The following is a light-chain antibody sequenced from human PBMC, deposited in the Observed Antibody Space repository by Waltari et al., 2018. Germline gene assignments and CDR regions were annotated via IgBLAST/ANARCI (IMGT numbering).Light chain of an antibody. J-gene: IGLJ2*01. CDR1: SSDVGGYNY. CDR3: SSYTSSSTLVV. V-gene: IGLV2-14*01. Sequence: QSALTQPASVSGSPGQSITLSCTGTSSDVGGYNYVSWSQQHPGKAPTLMIYDVSNRPSGGCNRFSGSKSGNTASLTISGRRAEDEADYYCSSYTSSSTLVVFGGGTKLTVL. CDR2: DVS.